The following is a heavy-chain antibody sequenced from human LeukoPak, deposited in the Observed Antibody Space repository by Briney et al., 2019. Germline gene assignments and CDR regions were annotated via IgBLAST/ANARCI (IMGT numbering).Heavy chain of an antibody. CDR2: ISSSGSTI. CDR3: AREPYYDFWSGYHYYFDY. J-gene: IGHJ4*02. CDR1: GFTFGDYG. D-gene: IGHD3-3*01. V-gene: IGHV3-11*04. Sequence: GGSLRLSCTASGFTFGDYGMSWFRQAPGKGLEWVSYISSSGSTIYYADSVKGRFTISRDNAKNSLYLQMNSLRAEDTAVYYCAREPYYDFWSGYHYYFDYWGQGTLVTVSS.